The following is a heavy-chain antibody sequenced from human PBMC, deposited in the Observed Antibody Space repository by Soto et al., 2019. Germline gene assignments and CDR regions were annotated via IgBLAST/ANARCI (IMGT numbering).Heavy chain of an antibody. CDR1: GFTFSTYS. J-gene: IGHJ4*02. V-gene: IGHV3-48*02. CDR3: ARLSVRYCSGGSCSQLDY. Sequence: EVQLVESGGGLVQPGGSVRLSCAASGFTFSTYSMNWVRQAPGKGLEWVSFISSSGGTIYYADSVKGRFTISRDTTKNSLYLQMNSLGDEDTAVYYCARLSVRYCSGGSCSQLDYWGQGTLVTVSS. CDR2: ISSSGGTI. D-gene: IGHD2-15*01.